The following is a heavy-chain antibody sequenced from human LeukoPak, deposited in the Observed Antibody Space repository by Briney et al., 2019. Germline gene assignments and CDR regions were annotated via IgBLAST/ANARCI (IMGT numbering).Heavy chain of an antibody. Sequence: SETLSLTCTVSGGSISSYYWGWIRQPPGKGMEWIGTVYYRGNTYFNPTLRSRLTISLDTSKNQFSLKVTSVTAADTAIYYCVRHRDCTSSSCYSGYFDPWGQGTLVTVS. J-gene: IGHJ5*02. CDR3: VRHRDCTSSSCYSGYFDP. CDR1: GGSISSYY. CDR2: VYYRGNT. V-gene: IGHV4-39*01. D-gene: IGHD2-2*01.